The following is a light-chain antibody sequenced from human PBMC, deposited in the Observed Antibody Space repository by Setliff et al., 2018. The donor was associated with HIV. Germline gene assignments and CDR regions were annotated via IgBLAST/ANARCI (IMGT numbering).Light chain of an antibody. Sequence: SYELTQPPSVSVAPGKTARITCGRNNIGSKSVHWYQQKSGQAPVLVVYDDSDRPSGIPERFSGSNSGTTATLTISRVEAGDEADYYCQVWDTSFDHYVFGSGTKVTVL. CDR2: DDS. CDR3: QVWDTSFDHYV. J-gene: IGLJ1*01. V-gene: IGLV3-21*03. CDR1: NIGSKS.